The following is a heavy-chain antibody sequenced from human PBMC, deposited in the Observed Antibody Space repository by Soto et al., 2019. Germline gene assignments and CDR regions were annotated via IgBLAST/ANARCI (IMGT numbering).Heavy chain of an antibody. CDR1: GFTFSGHA. D-gene: IGHD6-19*01. CDR3: ARDGQSLAPYALAV. J-gene: IGHJ6*02. CDR2: IWYDGSNK. V-gene: IGHV3-33*01. Sequence: QVQVVESGGGVVQPGRSLRLPCTVSGFTFSGHAMHWVRQAPGKGLEWVAQIWYDGSNKYYADSVKGRFTISRDNSKNILYVQMDSLRVDDTAVYYCARDGQSLAPYALAVWGQGTSVTVSS.